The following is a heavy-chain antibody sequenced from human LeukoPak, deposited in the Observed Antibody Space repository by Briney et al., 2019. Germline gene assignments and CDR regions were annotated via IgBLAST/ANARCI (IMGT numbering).Heavy chain of an antibody. J-gene: IGHJ4*02. CDR2: IYYSGST. CDR3: ARASHYGGNFDY. CDR1: GGSISSGDYY. Sequence: SQTLSLTCTVSGGSISSGDYYWSWIRQPPGKGLERIGYIYYSGSTYYNPSLKSRVTISIDTSKNQFSLKLSSVTAADTAVYYCARASHYGGNFDYWGQGTLVTVSS. D-gene: IGHD4-23*01. V-gene: IGHV4-30-4*01.